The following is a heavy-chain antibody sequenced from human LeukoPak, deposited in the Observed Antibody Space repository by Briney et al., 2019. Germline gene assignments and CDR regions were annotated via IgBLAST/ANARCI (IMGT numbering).Heavy chain of an antibody. CDR1: GFTFSSYA. CDR3: ARAYYYDSSGSPAY. V-gene: IGHV3-30*04. Sequence: PGRSLRLSCAASGFTFSSYAMHWVRQAPGKGLEWVAVISYDGSNKYYADSVKGRFTISRDNSKNTLYLQMNSLRAEDTAVSYCARAYYYDSSGSPAYWGQGTLVTVSS. J-gene: IGHJ4*02. CDR2: ISYDGSNK. D-gene: IGHD3-22*01.